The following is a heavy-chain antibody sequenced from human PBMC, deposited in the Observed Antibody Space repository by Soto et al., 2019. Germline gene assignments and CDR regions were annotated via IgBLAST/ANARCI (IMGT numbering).Heavy chain of an antibody. CDR1: GFTFSSYA. CDR2: ISGSGGST. J-gene: IGHJ3*02. V-gene: IGHV3-23*01. CDR3: ATPEGSGSYYAFNI. Sequence: PGGSLRLSCAASGFTFSSYAMSWVRQAPGKGLEWVSAISGSGGSTYYADSVKGRFTISRDNSKNTLYLQMDSLRAEDTAVYYCATPEGSGSYYAFNIWGQGTMVTVSS. D-gene: IGHD1-26*01.